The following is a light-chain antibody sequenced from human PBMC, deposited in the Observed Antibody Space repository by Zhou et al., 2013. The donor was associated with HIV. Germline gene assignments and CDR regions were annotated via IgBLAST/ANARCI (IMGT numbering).Light chain of an antibody. J-gene: IGKJ1*01. CDR3: QQYKTYSRT. V-gene: IGKV1-5*03. CDR2: KAS. CDR1: QSMSTW. Sequence: DIQMTQSPSTRSASIGDTVTITCRASQSMSTWLAWYQQKPGKAPRLLIYKASTLESGVPSRFSGSGSGTEFTLTISSLQPDDSATYYCQQYKTYSRTFGQGTKVEIK.